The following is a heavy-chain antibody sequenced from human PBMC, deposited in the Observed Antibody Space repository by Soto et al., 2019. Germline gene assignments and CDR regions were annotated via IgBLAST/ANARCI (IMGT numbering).Heavy chain of an antibody. CDR1: GYPVTAYY. J-gene: IGHJ3*02. V-gene: IGHV1-2*02. Sequence: QLHLVQSGAVVKKPGASVTVSCSASGYPVTAYYMRWVRQAPGRGLEWMGGINPATGAAKYTQTFQGRGTMTRDTSTSTVFMELSGLTSADTAVFYCARGGGVGVAGSAAFDMWGQGTLVTVSS. D-gene: IGHD3-3*01. CDR3: ARGGGVGVAGSAAFDM. CDR2: INPATGAA.